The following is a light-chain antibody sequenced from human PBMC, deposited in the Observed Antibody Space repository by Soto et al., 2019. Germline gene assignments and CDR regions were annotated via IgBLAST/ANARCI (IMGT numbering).Light chain of an antibody. V-gene: IGKV1-5*03. CDR2: KAS. Sequence: IQMTQSPSSLSASVGYRVTITCRASQSISSWLAWYQQKPGKAPKLLIYKASSLESGVPSRFSGSGSGTEFALTISSLQPDDFAIYYCQQYNSYPGTFGQGTKVDIK. CDR1: QSISSW. CDR3: QQYNSYPGT. J-gene: IGKJ1*01.